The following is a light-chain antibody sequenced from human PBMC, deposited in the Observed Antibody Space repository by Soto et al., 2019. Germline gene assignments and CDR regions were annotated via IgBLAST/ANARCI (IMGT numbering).Light chain of an antibody. V-gene: IGLV4-69*01. CDR3: QTWGTGIRV. Sequence: QLVLTQSPSASASLGASVKLTCTLSSGHSSYAIAWHQQQPEKGPRYLMKLNSDGSHSKGDGIPDRFSGSNSGAERYLIISRLQSEDEADYYCQTWGTGIRVFGGGTKLTVL. CDR2: LNSDGSH. CDR1: SGHSSYA. J-gene: IGLJ3*02.